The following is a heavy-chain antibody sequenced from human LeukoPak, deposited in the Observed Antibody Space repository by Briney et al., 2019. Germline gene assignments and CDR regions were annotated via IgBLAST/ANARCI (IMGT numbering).Heavy chain of an antibody. J-gene: IGHJ4*02. Sequence: SETLSLTCAVYGGSFSDYDWTWIRQPPGKGLEWIGEINHGGNTKYNPSLKSRVTISVDTSKNRFSLKLSSVTAADTAVYYCARFVVGDYFDYWGQGTLVTVSS. V-gene: IGHV4-34*01. D-gene: IGHD2-21*01. CDR2: INHGGNT. CDR3: ARFVVGDYFDY. CDR1: GGSFSDYD.